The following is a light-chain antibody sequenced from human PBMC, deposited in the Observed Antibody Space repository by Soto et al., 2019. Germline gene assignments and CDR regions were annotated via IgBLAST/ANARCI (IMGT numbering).Light chain of an antibody. J-gene: IGKJ1*01. CDR1: QGISNY. CDR2: AAS. V-gene: IGKV1-27*01. CDR3: QKYDSAPWT. Sequence: DIEMTQSPSSLSASVGDRVTITCRASQGISNYLAWYQQRPGKVPKLLIYAASTLQSGVPSRFSGSGSGTDFTLTISSLQHEDVATYYCQKYDSAPWTFGQGTEVEIK.